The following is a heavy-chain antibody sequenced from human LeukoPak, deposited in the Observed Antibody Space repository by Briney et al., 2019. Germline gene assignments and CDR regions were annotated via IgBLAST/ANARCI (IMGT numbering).Heavy chain of an antibody. CDR1: GYTFSDYA. V-gene: IGHV1-3*01. CDR3: ARNLVGKTDFDY. Sequence: ASVKVSCKASGYTFSDYAMHWVRQAPGQRLEWMGWINAGNGDTKYSQKFQGRVTITWDTSASTVHMELSSLRSEDTAVYYYARNLVGKTDFDYWGQGTLVTVSS. D-gene: IGHD6-19*01. CDR2: INAGNGDT. J-gene: IGHJ4*02.